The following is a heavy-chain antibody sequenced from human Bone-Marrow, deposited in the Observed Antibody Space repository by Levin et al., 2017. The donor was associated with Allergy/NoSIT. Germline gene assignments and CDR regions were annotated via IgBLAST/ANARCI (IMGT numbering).Heavy chain of an antibody. D-gene: IGHD3-10*01. J-gene: IGHJ6*02. CDR2: IIPVFGAP. CDR1: GGSFTSNV. V-gene: IGHV1-69*06. Sequence: RASVKVSCKASGGSFTSNVISWVRQAPGQGLEWMGGIIPVFGAPNYAQRFQDRVTVTADRSTSTVYMELSSLRSDDTAVYYCAADGSFGMDVWGQGTTVTVSS. CDR3: AADGSFGMDV.